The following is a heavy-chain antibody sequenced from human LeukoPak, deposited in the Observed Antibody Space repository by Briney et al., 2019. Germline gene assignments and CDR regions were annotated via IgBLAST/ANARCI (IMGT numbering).Heavy chain of an antibody. J-gene: IGHJ5*02. CDR2: IIPMFGAA. CDR3: ASARYYDILTGYSPYNWFDP. V-gene: IGHV1-69*13. D-gene: IGHD3-9*01. Sequence: ASVKVSCEASGGTFSSYAFNWVRQAPGQGLEWMGGIIPMFGAAKYAQKLQDRVTINADESTSTAYMELSSLRSEDTAIYYCASARYYDILTGYSPYNWFDPWGQGTLVTVSS. CDR1: GGTFSSYA.